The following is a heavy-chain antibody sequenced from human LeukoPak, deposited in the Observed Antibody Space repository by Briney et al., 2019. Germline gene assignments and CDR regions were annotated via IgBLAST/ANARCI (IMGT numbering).Heavy chain of an antibody. CDR3: ARDDLGYCSSTSCYDAFDI. V-gene: IGHV3-7*01. CDR2: LNQDGSDK. J-gene: IGHJ3*02. Sequence: GGSLRLSCAASGFHFSSFWMTWARQTPGKGLEWVANLNQDGSDKKYGDSVKGRFTISRDNAKNSLYLQMNSLRAEDTAVYYCARDDLGYCSSTSCYDAFDIWGQGTMVTVSS. D-gene: IGHD2-2*01. CDR1: GFHFSSFW.